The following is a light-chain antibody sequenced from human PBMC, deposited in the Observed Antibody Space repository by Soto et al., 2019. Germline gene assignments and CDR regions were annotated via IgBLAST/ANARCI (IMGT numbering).Light chain of an antibody. CDR2: YSS. V-gene: IGKV3D-15*01. CDR1: QSVRTN. CDR3: LQVSTFPRT. Sequence: EVMMTQFPDNVSLTPGETITLSCGASQSVRTNLAWYQQRPGQAHRXLIHYSSTRATDIPARFSGSGSGTNLTIAISSLQPEDIETYYCLQVSTFPRTFGQGTKVDIK. J-gene: IGKJ1*01.